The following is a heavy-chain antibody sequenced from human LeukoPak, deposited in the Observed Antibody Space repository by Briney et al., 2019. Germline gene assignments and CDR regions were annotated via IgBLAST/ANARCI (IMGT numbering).Heavy chain of an antibody. V-gene: IGHV3-23*01. CDR1: GFTFRSYA. CDR3: LIVPPPLWFGELSF. CDR2: IDGGCGGT. Sequence: GGSLRLSCAASGFTFRSYAMSWVRQAPGKGLEWVSSIDGGCGGTYYADSVKGRFTISRDNSKNTLDLHMNRLRAEDTAIYYCLIVPPPLWFGELSFWGQGTLVAVSS. J-gene: IGHJ4*02. D-gene: IGHD3-10*01.